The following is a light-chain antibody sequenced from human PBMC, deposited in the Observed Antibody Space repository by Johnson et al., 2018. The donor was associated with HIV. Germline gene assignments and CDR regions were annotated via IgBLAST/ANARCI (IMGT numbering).Light chain of an antibody. J-gene: IGLJ1*01. CDR3: GTWDSGLSAHYV. Sequence: QSVLTQSPSVSAAPGQKVTISCSGSSSNIGNNYVSWYKQLPGTAPKLLIYENNRRPSGTTDRFSGSQSGTSATLGITGLQTGDEADYYCGTWDSGLSAHYVFGTGTRVTVL. CDR2: ENN. V-gene: IGLV1-51*02. CDR1: SSNIGNNY.